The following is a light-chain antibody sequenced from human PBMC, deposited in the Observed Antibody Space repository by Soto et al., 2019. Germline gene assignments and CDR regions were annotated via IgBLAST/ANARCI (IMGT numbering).Light chain of an antibody. V-gene: IGKV3-20*01. Sequence: EIVLTQSPGTLSLSPGERATLSCRASQSISSHYLASYQQKPGQAPRLLFYGASSRATGIPDRFSGSGSGTDFTLTISRLEPEDFAVYYCQLYSSSPTWTFGQGTKVEIK. CDR1: QSISSHY. CDR3: QLYSSSPTWT. CDR2: GAS. J-gene: IGKJ1*01.